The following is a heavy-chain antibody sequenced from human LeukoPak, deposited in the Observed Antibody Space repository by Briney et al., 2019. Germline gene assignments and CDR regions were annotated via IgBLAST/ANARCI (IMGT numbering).Heavy chain of an antibody. CDR3: ARFITMVRGVIQRDFDY. V-gene: IGHV2-5*01. D-gene: IGHD3-10*01. CDR1: GFSLSTSGVG. Sequence: SGPTLVNPTQTLTLTCTFSGFSLSTSGVGVGWIRQPPGKVLEWLTLIYWNDDKRYSPSLKSRLIITKDTSKNQVVLTMTNMDPVDTATYYCARFITMVRGVIQRDFDYWGQGTLVTVSS. CDR2: IYWNDDK. J-gene: IGHJ4*02.